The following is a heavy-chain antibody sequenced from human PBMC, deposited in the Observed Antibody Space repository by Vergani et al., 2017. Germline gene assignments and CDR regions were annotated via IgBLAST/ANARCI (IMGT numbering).Heavy chain of an antibody. D-gene: IGHD6-6*01. Sequence: QLVESGGGWVQPGGSLRLSCVVSGFDFSSYIMNWVRQAPGKGLEWVSLVSTGTKSQSYAESVKGRFTISRDSAKNSIFLHMNNLRADDTAVYYCARDRLSSDAIDLWGQGTAVTVSS. CDR3: ARDRLSSDAIDL. CDR2: VSTGTKSQ. CDR1: GFDFSSYI. J-gene: IGHJ3*01. V-gene: IGHV3-48*01.